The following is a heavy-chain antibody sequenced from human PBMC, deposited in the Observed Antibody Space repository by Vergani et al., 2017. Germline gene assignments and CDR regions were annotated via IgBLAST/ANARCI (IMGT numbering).Heavy chain of an antibody. D-gene: IGHD2-8*01. CDR2: ISGSGGST. CDR1: GFTFSSYA. CDR3: ANPVLYCTNGVCVDY. J-gene: IGHJ4*02. Sequence: EVQLLESGGGLVQPGGSLRLSCAASGFTFSSYAMSWVRQAPGKGLEWVSAISGSGGSTYYADAVKGRFTISRDNSKNTLYLQMNSLRAEDTAVYYCANPVLYCTNGVCVDYWGQGTLVTVSS. V-gene: IGHV3-23*01.